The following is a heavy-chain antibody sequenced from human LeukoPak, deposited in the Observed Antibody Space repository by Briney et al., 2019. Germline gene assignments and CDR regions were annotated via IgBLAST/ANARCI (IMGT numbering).Heavy chain of an antibody. CDR2: IKQDGSEK. D-gene: IGHD3-16*02. CDR3: ARDGLYDYVWGSYRPFDY. J-gene: IGHJ4*02. V-gene: IGHV3-7*01. CDR1: GFTFSSYW. Sequence: GGSLRLSCAASGFTFSSYWMSWVRQAPGKGLEWVANIKQDGSEKYYVDSVKGRFTISRDNAKNSLYLQMNSLRAEDTAVYYCARDGLYDYVWGSYRPFDYWGQGTLVTVSS.